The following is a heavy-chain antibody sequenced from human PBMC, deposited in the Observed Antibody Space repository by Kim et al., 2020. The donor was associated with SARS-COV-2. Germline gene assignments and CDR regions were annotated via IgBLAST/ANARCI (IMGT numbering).Heavy chain of an antibody. CDR3: AKEGGWIPYSQTFDP. CDR1: GFTFSSYG. D-gene: IGHD5-18*01. V-gene: IGHV3-30*18. J-gene: IGHJ5*02. Sequence: GGSLRLSCAASGFTFSSYGMHWVRQAPGKGLEWVAVISYDGSNKYYADSVKGRFTISRDNSKNTLYLQMNSLRAEDTAVYYCAKEGGWIPYSQTFDPWGQGTLVTVSS. CDR2: ISYDGSNK.